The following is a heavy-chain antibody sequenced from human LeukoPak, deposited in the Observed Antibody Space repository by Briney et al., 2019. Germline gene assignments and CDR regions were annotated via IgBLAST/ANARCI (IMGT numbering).Heavy chain of an antibody. V-gene: IGHV3-30*18. CDR2: MSYDGSNK. CDR3: AKGFYYDSSGYYEVEYYFDY. D-gene: IGHD3-22*01. Sequence: PGRSLRLSCAASGFTFSNYGMHWVRQAPGKGLEWVAVMSYDGSNKYYADSVKGRFTISRDNSKNTLYLQMHSLRAEDTAVYYCAKGFYYDSSGYYEVEYYFDYWGQGTLVTVSS. CDR1: GFTFSNYG. J-gene: IGHJ4*02.